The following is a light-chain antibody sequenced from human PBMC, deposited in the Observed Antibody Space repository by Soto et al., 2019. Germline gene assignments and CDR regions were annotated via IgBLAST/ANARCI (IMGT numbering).Light chain of an antibody. V-gene: IGLV1-44*01. CDR1: TSTFGINA. CDR2: TDN. Sequence: QSVLTQPPSASGTPGQRVTISCSRSTSTFGINAVSWYQQLPGAAPKLLIHTDNQRPSGVPDRFSGSKSGTSASLAISGLQSEDEAEYFCAAWDDRLNGWVFGGGTKLTVL. CDR3: AAWDDRLNGWV. J-gene: IGLJ3*02.